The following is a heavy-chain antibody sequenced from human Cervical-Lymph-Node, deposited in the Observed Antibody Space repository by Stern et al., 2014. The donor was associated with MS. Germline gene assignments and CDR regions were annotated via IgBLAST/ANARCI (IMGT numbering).Heavy chain of an antibody. CDR2: IGTAGDT. V-gene: IGHV3-13*01. D-gene: IGHD6-13*01. Sequence: EVQLVESGGGLVQPGGSLRLSCAASGFIFSNYDMHWVRQVTGKGLEWVSTIGTAGDTYYPGSVKGRFTISRENVKSSLYLQMNSLRAGDTAVYYCARGGPGLIASDGAYIGAIDPWGQGTLVTVSS. CDR1: GFIFSNYD. CDR3: ARGGPGLIASDGAYIGAIDP. J-gene: IGHJ5*02.